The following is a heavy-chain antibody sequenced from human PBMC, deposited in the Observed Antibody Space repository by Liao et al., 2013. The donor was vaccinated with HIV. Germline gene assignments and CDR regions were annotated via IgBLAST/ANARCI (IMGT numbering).Heavy chain of an antibody. CDR3: ARGDIVVVSAATVTYYFDY. CDR1: GGSISSYY. CDR2: IYYSGST. Sequence: QVQLQESGPGLVKPSETLSLTCTVSGGSISSYYWGWIRQPPGKGLEWIGSIYYSGSTYYNPSLKSRITISVDTSKNQFSLKLRSVTAADTAVYYCARGDIVVVSAATVTYYFDYWGQGTLVTVSS. D-gene: IGHD2-2*01. V-gene: IGHV4-39*07. J-gene: IGHJ4*02.